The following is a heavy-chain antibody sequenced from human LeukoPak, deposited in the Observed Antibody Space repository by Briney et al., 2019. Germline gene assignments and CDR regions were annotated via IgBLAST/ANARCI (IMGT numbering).Heavy chain of an antibody. CDR2: MNHSGRT. D-gene: IGHD2-15*01. J-gene: IGHJ4*02. CDR1: NGSFSGYY. Sequence: SETLSLTCAVYNGSFSGYYWSWIRQPPGKGLEWIGEMNHSGRTNYNPSFKSRITISVDTSRNQFSLQLSSVTAADTAVYYCARIHRYCSGGACYVLDNWGQGTLVAVSS. CDR3: ARIHRYCSGGACYVLDN. V-gene: IGHV4-34*10.